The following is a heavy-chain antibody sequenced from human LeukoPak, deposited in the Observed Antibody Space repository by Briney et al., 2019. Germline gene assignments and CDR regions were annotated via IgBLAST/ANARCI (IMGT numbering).Heavy chain of an antibody. D-gene: IGHD3-22*01. CDR1: GYSFTSYW. CDR2: IYPGDSDT. Sequence: GESLKISCKGSGYSFTSYWIGWLRQIPRNGLEWMGIIYPGDSDTRYSPTFQGQVTISADKSISTAYLPWSSLKASDTAMYYCATGPYYYDSSGYYDGLDYWGQGTLVTVSS. CDR3: ATGPYYYDSSGYYDGLDY. V-gene: IGHV5-51*01. J-gene: IGHJ4*02.